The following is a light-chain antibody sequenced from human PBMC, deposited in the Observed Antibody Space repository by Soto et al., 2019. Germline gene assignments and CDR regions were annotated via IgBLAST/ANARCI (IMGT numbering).Light chain of an antibody. CDR2: NNS. CDR1: TSNIGGNS. Sequence: QSVLPQAPSASGPPGQRVTISCSGSTSNIGGNSVSWYHHLPGTAPKLLIFNNSQRPSGVPDRFSGSKSGTSASLAISGLQSEDEADYYCASWDDSLNGHWVFGGGTKLTVL. J-gene: IGLJ3*02. CDR3: ASWDDSLNGHWV. V-gene: IGLV1-44*01.